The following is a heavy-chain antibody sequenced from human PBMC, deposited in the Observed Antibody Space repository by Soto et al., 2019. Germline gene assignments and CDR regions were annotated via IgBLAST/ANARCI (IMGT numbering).Heavy chain of an antibody. D-gene: IGHD3-10*01. CDR3: ARVQGSPHSITMVRGVIGVFDY. Sequence: SQTLSLTCAISGDSVSSNSAAWNWIRQSPSRGLEWLGRTYYRSKWYNDYAVSVKSRITINPDTSKNQFSLQLNSVTPEDTAVYYCARVQGSPHSITMVRGVIGVFDYWGQGTLVTVSS. V-gene: IGHV6-1*01. CDR1: GDSVSSNSAA. CDR2: TYYRSKWYN. J-gene: IGHJ4*02.